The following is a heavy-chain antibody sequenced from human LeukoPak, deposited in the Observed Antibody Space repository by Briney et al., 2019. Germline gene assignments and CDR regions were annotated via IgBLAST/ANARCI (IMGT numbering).Heavy chain of an antibody. CDR3: ARQGIYDILTGYSDY. CDR2: IYPGDSDI. Sequence: GESLKISCKGSGYSFTSYWIGWVRQMPGKGLEWMGIIYPGDSDIRYSPSFQGQVTISADKSISTAYLQWSSLKASDTAMYYCARQGIYDILTGYSDYWGQGTLVTVSS. D-gene: IGHD3-9*01. V-gene: IGHV5-51*01. J-gene: IGHJ4*02. CDR1: GYSFTSYW.